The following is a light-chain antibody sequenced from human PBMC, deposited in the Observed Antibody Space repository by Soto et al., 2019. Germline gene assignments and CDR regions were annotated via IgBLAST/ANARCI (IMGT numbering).Light chain of an antibody. J-gene: IGLJ1*01. CDR3: AAWDDSLNGDV. V-gene: IGLV1-44*01. CDR2: SNS. Sequence: QSVLIQPPSASGTPGQRVTVSCSGGSSNIGSYTVNWYQQLPGAAPKLLIYSNSQRPSGVPDRFSASKSGTSASLTISGRQYEDEADYYYAAWDDSLNGDVFGPGTK. CDR1: SSNIGSYT.